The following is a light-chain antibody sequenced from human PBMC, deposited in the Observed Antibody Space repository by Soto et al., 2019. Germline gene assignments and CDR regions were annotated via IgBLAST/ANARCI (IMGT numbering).Light chain of an antibody. Sequence: EDVLKQSLGTLSLYKGERATLSCRASQAVSSSYLAWYRQKPGQAPRLLIYGASNRATGIPDRFSGSVSGTDFTLTIFSLEPDDFAVYYCQQYGSSGTFGQGTMV. CDR3: QQYGSSGT. V-gene: IGKV3-20*01. J-gene: IGKJ1*01. CDR2: GAS. CDR1: QAVSSSY.